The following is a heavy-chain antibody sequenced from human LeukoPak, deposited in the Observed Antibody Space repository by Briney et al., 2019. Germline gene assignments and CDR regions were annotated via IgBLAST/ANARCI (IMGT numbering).Heavy chain of an antibody. V-gene: IGHV3-21*01. CDR1: GFTFSSYS. CDR3: ARDCSGGSCQYYFDY. CDR2: ISSSSSYI. J-gene: IGHJ4*02. Sequence: GSLRLSCAASGFTFSSYSMNWVRQAPGKGLEWVSSISSSSSYIYYADSVKGRFTISRDNAKNSLYLQMNSLRAEDTAVYYCARDCSGGSCQYYFDYWGQGTLVTVSS. D-gene: IGHD2-15*01.